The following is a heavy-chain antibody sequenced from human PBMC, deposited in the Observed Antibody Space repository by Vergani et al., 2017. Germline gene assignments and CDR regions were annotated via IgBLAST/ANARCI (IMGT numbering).Heavy chain of an antibody. CDR2: NIPIFGTA. D-gene: IGHD6-13*01. J-gene: IGHJ3*02. V-gene: IGHV1-69*01. CDR3: ARETGSIAALDAFDI. CDR1: GGTFSSYA. Sequence: QVQLVQSGAEVKKPGSSVKVSCKASGGTFSSYAISWVRQAPGQGLEWMGGNIPIFGTANYAQKFQGRVTITADESTSTAYMELSSRSSEDTAVYYCARETGSIAALDAFDIWGQGTMVTVSS.